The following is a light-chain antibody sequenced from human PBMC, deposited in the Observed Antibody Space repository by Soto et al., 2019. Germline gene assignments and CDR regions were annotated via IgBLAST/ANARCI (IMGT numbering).Light chain of an antibody. CDR1: QSVRSN. Sequence: EIVMTQSPATLSVSPGERATLSCRASQSVRSNLSWYQQKPGQAPRLLIYGASTRATGITARFSGSGSGTEFTLTIRSLQSEDFAVYYCKQYNNWPWTFGQGTKVEIK. CDR2: GAS. J-gene: IGKJ1*01. CDR3: KQYNNWPWT. V-gene: IGKV3-15*01.